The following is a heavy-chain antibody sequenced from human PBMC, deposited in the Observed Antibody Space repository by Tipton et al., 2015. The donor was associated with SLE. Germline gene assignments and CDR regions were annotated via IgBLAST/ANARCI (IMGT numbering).Heavy chain of an antibody. CDR3: ARRPHYYYYGMDV. J-gene: IGHJ6*02. V-gene: IGHV4-34*01. CDR2: INHSGST. Sequence: TLSLTCTVSGDSISDSYWNWVRQPAGKGLEWIGEINHSGSTNYNPSLKSRVTISVDTSKNQFSLKLSSVTAADTAVYYCARRPHYYYYGMDVWGQGTTVTVSS. CDR1: GDSISDSY.